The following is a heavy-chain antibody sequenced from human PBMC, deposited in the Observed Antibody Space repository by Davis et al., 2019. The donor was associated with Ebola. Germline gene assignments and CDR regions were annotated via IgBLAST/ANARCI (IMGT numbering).Heavy chain of an antibody. CDR2: ISGYNGNT. J-gene: IGHJ6*02. D-gene: IGHD6-19*01. CDR3: ARYLMIAVAGRTYFYGMDV. V-gene: IGHV1-18*04. Sequence: ASVKVSCKASGYTFTSYGISWVRQAPGQGLEWMGWISGYNGNTNYAQKLQGRFTMTTDTSTSTAYMELRSLRSDDTAVYYCARYLMIAVAGRTYFYGMDVWGQGTTVTVSS. CDR1: GYTFTSYG.